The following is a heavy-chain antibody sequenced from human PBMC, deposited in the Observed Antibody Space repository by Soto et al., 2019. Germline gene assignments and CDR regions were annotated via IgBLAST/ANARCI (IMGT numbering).Heavy chain of an antibody. CDR2: INPNSGGT. CDR3: ARDAAYCSGGSCYPKYYFDY. Sequence: ASVKVSCKASGYTFTGYYMHWVRQAPGQGLEWMGWINPNSGGTNYAQKFQGWVTMTRDTSISTAYMELSRLRSDGTAVYYCARDAAYCSGGSCYPKYYFDYWGQGTLVTVSS. J-gene: IGHJ4*02. CDR1: GYTFTGYY. V-gene: IGHV1-2*04. D-gene: IGHD2-15*01.